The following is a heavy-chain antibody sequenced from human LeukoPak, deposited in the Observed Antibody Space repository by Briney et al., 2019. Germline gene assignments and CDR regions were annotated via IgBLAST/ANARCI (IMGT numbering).Heavy chain of an antibody. V-gene: IGHV1-24*01. Sequence: ASVKVSCKVSGYTLTELSMHWVRQAPGKGLEWMGGFDPEDGETICAQKFQGRVTMTEDTSTDTAYMELSSLRSEDTAVYYCATGGYSYGPLYYYYGMDVWGQGTTVTVSS. CDR3: ATGGYSYGPLYYYYGMDV. D-gene: IGHD5-18*01. J-gene: IGHJ6*02. CDR2: FDPEDGET. CDR1: GYTLTELS.